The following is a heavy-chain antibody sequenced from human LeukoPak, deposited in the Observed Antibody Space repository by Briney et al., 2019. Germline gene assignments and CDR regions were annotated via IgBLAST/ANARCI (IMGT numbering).Heavy chain of an antibody. CDR2: IYYSGST. CDR1: GGSISSSSYY. CDR3: ARGPAAGADYFDY. V-gene: IGHV4-39*07. D-gene: IGHD6-13*01. Sequence: SETPSLTCTVSGGSISSSSYYWGWIRQPPGKGLEWIGSIYYSGSTYYNPSLKSRVTISVDTSKNQFSLKLSSVTAADTAVYYCARGPAAGADYFDYWGQGTLVTVSS. J-gene: IGHJ4*02.